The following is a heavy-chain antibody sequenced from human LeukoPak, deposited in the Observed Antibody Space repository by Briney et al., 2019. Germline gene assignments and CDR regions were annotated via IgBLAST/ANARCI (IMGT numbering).Heavy chain of an antibody. V-gene: IGHV3-30*18. Sequence: GGSLRLSCAASGFTFSSYGMHWVRQAPGKGLEWVAVISYDGSNKYYADSVKGRFTISRDNSKNTLYLQMNSLRAEDTAVYYCAKDRDSSDLDYWGQGTLVTVSS. CDR1: GFTFSSYG. CDR2: ISYDGSNK. D-gene: IGHD3-22*01. J-gene: IGHJ4*02. CDR3: AKDRDSSDLDY.